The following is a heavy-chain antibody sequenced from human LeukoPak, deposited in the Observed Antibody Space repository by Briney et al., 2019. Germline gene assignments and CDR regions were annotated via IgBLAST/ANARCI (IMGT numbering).Heavy chain of an antibody. D-gene: IGHD4-17*01. CDR2: INPNSGGT. V-gene: IGHV1-2*02. CDR1: GYMFTSYY. J-gene: IGHJ2*01. Sequence: GASVKLSCKASGYMFTSYYMHWVRQAPGQGLEWMGWINPNSGGTNYAQKFQGRVTMTRDTSISTAYMELSRLRSDDTAVYYCARDDYGDYWYFDLWGRGTLVTVSS. CDR3: ARDDYGDYWYFDL.